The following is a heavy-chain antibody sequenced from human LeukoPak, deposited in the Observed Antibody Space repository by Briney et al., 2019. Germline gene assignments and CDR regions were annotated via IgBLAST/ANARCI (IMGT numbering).Heavy chain of an antibody. CDR3: ARDLRIVSGSYLDY. CDR1: GFTFSGYS. CDR2: ISSSSSPI. V-gene: IGHV3-48*04. D-gene: IGHD1-26*01. J-gene: IGHJ4*02. Sequence: PGGSLRLSFAASGFTFSGYSMNWVRQAPGKGLEWVSYISSSSSPIYYADSVKGRFISSRDNTKNSLYLQMNSLRAEDTAIYYCARDLRIVSGSYLDYWGQGTLVTVSS.